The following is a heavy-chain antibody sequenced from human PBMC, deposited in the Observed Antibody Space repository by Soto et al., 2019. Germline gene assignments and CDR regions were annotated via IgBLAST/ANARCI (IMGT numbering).Heavy chain of an antibody. J-gene: IGHJ3*02. D-gene: IGHD3-16*01. CDR3: ARHWGVWRAFYI. V-gene: IGHV4-59*08. Sequence: SETLSLTCTVSGGSISTYYWSWIRQPPGKGLEWIGYIYYSGSTNYNPSLNSRVTISVDTSKNQFSLKLSSVTAADTAVYYCARHWGVWRAFYIRGQGTMVTVSS. CDR1: GGSISTYY. CDR2: IYYSGST.